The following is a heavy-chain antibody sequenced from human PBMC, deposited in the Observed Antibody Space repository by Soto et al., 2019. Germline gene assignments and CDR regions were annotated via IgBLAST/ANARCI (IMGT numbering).Heavy chain of an antibody. CDR3: AMLKQDYAVA. CDR2: MNPNSGNT. Sequence: QVQLVQSGAEVKKPGASVKVSCKASGYTFTRYDINWVRLATGQGREWMGWMNPNSGNTAYVQKFQGIVTMTRNTSISTAYMELSSLRSEDTAVYYCAMLKQDYAVAWGQGTLVTVSS. CDR1: GYTFTRYD. D-gene: IGHD3-16*01. V-gene: IGHV1-8*01. J-gene: IGHJ5*02.